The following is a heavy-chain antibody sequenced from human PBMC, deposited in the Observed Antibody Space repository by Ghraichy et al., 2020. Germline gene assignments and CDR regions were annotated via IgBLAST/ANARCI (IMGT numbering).Heavy chain of an antibody. CDR2: IYYSGST. Sequence: SETLSLTCTVSGGSISSYYWSWIRQPPGKGLEWIGYIYYSGSTNYNPSLKSRVTISVDTSKNQFSLKLSSVTAADTAVYYCASLDNWGLGYYFDYWGQGTLVTVSS. CDR3: ASLDNWGLGYYFDY. CDR1: GGSISSYY. D-gene: IGHD7-27*01. J-gene: IGHJ4*02. V-gene: IGHV4-59*08.